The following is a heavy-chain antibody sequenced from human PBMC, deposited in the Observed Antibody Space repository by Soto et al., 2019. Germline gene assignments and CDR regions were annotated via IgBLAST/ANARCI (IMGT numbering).Heavy chain of an antibody. CDR1: GFSFDSYR. Sequence: EMKMVQSGGGLVQPGGSLRLSCVGSGFSFDSYRMSWVRQAPGKGLEWVAHIKQDGSEKYYVASVEGRFTISRDNVKNSVYLQRSSLRAEDTAVYYCARAKGYILGSEWSSRYYGLHVWGQGTTVTVSS. CDR2: IKQDGSEK. D-gene: IGHD3-9*01. J-gene: IGHJ6*02. V-gene: IGHV3-7*01. CDR3: ARAKGYILGSEWSSRYYGLHV.